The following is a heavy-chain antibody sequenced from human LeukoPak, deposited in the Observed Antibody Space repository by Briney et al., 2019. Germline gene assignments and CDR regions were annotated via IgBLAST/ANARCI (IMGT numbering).Heavy chain of an antibody. CDR1: GFTFSRYT. V-gene: IGHV3-48*01. CDR3: ARFAAGGSYYYYMDV. D-gene: IGHD6-25*01. CDR2: IGTSSTTI. J-gene: IGHJ6*03. Sequence: PGGSLRLSCAASGFTFSRYTMNWVRHPPGKGLEWVSNIGTSSTTIYYADSVKGRFTISRDNAKNSLYLQMNSLRADDTAVYYCARFAAGGSYYYYMDVWGKGTTVTISS.